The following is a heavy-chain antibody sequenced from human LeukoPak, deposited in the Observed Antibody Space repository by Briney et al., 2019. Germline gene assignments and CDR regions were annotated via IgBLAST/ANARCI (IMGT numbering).Heavy chain of an antibody. D-gene: IGHD5-12*01. CDR3: TTIRPGY. J-gene: IGHJ4*02. CDR1: GFSFSIYW. CDR2: IKDGGTTT. V-gene: IGHV3-74*01. Sequence: GGSLRLSCAASGFSFSIYWIHWGRQVPGKGLVWVSRIKDGGTTTDYADSVKGRFTISRDDAKNTLYLQMNSLRAEDTAVYYCTTIRPGYWGQGTLVTVSP.